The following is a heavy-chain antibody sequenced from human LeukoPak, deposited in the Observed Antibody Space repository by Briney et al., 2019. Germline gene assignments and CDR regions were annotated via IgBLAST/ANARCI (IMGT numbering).Heavy chain of an antibody. CDR3: ARVLHDILDAFDI. Sequence: SETLSLTCTDSGGSISSYYWSWIRQPPGKGLEWIGYIYYSGSTNYNPSLKSRVTISVDTSKNQFSLKLSSVTAADTAVYYCARVLHDILDAFDIWGQATIVTVSS. V-gene: IGHV4-59*01. J-gene: IGHJ3*02. CDR1: GGSISSYY. D-gene: IGHD3-9*01. CDR2: IYYSGST.